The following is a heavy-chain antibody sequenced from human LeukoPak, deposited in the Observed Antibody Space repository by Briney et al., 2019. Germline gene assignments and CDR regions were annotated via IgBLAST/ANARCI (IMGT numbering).Heavy chain of an antibody. D-gene: IGHD3-22*01. CDR2: INPNSGGT. Sequence: GASVEVSCKASGYTFTGYYMHWVRQAPGQGLEWMGWINPNSGGTNYAQKFQGRVTMTRDTSISTAYMELSRLRSDDTAVYYCARDHGSYYDSSGYPDYWGQGTLVTVSS. CDR1: GYTFTGYY. J-gene: IGHJ4*02. V-gene: IGHV1-2*02. CDR3: ARDHGSYYDSSGYPDY.